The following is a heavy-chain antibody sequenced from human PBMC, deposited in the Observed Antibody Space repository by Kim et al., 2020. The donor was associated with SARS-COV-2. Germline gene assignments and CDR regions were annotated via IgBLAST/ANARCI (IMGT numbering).Heavy chain of an antibody. CDR3: ARELMITFGGVIVPDAFDI. V-gene: IGHV1-3*01. CDR2: INAGNGNT. CDR1: GYTFTSYA. J-gene: IGHJ3*02. D-gene: IGHD3-16*02. Sequence: ASVKVSCKASGYTFTSYAMHWVRQAPGQRLEWMGWINAGNGNTKYSQKFQGRVTITRDTPASTAYMELSSLRSEDTAVYYCARELMITFGGVIVPDAFDIWGQGTNGHRLF.